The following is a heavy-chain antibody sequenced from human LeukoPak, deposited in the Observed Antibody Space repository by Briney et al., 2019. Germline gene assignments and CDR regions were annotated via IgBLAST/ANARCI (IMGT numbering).Heavy chain of an antibody. J-gene: IGHJ4*02. CDR1: GFTFGIYE. V-gene: IGHV3-48*03. D-gene: IGHD6-25*01. Sequence: GGSLRLSCAASGFTFGIYEMNWVRQAPGKGLEWVSYISSSGGTIYYADSVKGRFTISRDNAKNSLYLQMNSLRAEDTAVYYCARGGGIDYWGQGTLVTVSS. CDR3: ARGGGIDY. CDR2: ISSSGGTI.